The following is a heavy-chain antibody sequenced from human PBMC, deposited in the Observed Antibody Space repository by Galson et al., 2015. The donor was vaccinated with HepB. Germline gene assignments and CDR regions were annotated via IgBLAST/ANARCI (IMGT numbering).Heavy chain of an antibody. CDR1: GFIFSSYA. CDR3: ARDTSGWRPPYFYGMDV. J-gene: IGHJ6*02. CDR2: ISYDGNNE. D-gene: IGHD6-19*01. Sequence: SLRLSCAASGFIFSSYAMHWVRQAPGKGLECVAVISYDGNNEYYADFVKGRFTISRDNSKNTLYLQMNSLRVEDTAVFYCARDTSGWRPPYFYGMDVWGQGTTVTVSS. V-gene: IGHV3-30*04.